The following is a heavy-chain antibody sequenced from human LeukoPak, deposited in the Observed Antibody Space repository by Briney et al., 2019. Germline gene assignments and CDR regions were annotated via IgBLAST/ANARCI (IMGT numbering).Heavy chain of an antibody. CDR1: GFTFSSYS. D-gene: IGHD4-17*01. CDR3: AKFQAGTVTTFDY. V-gene: IGHV3-48*01. J-gene: IGHJ4*02. CDR2: ISSSSKTI. Sequence: GGSLRLSCAASGFTFSSYSMNWVRQAPGKGLEWVSYISSSSKTIYYADSVKGRFTISRDNAKNSLYLQMNSLRAEDTAVYYCAKFQAGTVTTFDYWGQGTLVTVSS.